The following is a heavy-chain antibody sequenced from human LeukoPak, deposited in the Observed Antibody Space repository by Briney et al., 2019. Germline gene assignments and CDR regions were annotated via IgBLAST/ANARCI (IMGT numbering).Heavy chain of an antibody. J-gene: IGHJ5*02. CDR2: INPNSGGT. V-gene: IGHV1-2*02. Sequence: ASVKVSCKASGYTFTGYYMHWVRQAPGQGLEWMGWINPNSGGTNYAQKFQGRVTMTRDTSISTAYMELSRLRSDDTAVYYCARDLGLVVGYCSGGSCYYNWFDPWGQGTLVTVSS. D-gene: IGHD2-15*01. CDR3: ARDLGLVVGYCSGGSCYYNWFDP. CDR1: GYTFTGYY.